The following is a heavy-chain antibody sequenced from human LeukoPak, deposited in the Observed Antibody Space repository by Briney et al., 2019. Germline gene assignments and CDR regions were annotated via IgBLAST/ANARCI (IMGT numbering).Heavy chain of an antibody. V-gene: IGHV4-59*01. Sequence: ASETLSLTCTVSGDSISPYYWGWVRRPPGKGLEWIGYIYYSGSTTYNPSLRSRVTLSVDPSKNQFSLKLSSVTAADTAVYYCARDKQPGDYWGQGTLVTVSS. D-gene: IGHD5-18*01. J-gene: IGHJ4*02. CDR2: IYYSGST. CDR3: ARDKQPGDY. CDR1: GDSISPYY.